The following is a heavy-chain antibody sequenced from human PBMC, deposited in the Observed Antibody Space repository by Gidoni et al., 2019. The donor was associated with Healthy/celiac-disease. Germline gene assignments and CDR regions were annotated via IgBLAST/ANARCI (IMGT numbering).Heavy chain of an antibody. D-gene: IGHD3-3*01. J-gene: IGHJ6*02. CDR1: GCCISSYY. CDR3: ARGVVDFWSGYPLRYYYYGMDV. CDR2: LYYSGST. V-gene: IGHV4-59*01. Sequence: QVLLQESGPGLVKPSETLSLTCPVTGCCISSYYWSWIRQPPGQGLEWIGYLYYSGSTHYNPSLKSRVTISVDTSKNQFSLKLSSVTAADTAVYYCARGVVDFWSGYPLRYYYYGMDVWGQGTTVTVSS.